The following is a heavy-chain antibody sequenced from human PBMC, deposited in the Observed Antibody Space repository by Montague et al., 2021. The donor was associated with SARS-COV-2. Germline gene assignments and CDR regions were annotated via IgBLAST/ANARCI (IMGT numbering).Heavy chain of an antibody. CDR3: ARAPYYGPGKPYQFDY. CDR2: SYHSGTT. D-gene: IGHD3-10*01. CDR1: GYSINSNYY. J-gene: IGHJ4*02. Sequence: SETLSLTCTVSGYSINSNYYWGWIRQPPGKGLEWIGCSYHSGTTHYHPSLKSRVTISLDTSNNHFSLKVISVTAADTAVYYCARAPYYGPGKPYQFDYWGRGTLVTVSS. V-gene: IGHV4-38-2*02.